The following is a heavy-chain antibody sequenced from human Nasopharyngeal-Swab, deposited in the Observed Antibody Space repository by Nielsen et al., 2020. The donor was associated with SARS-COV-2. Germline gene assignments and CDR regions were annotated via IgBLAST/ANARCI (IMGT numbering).Heavy chain of an antibody. CDR1: GYTFTDYY. CDR3: ARQNSNFYYYYYMDV. J-gene: IGHJ6*03. D-gene: IGHD1-1*01. CDR2: INPNTADT. V-gene: IGHV1-2*06. Sequence: ASVKVSCKASGYTFTDYYIHWVRQAPGQGLEWMGRINPNTADTNYAQKFRGRVTMTRDTSINTAYMEMSSLKSDDTAVYYCARQNSNFYYYYYMDVWGKGITVTVSS.